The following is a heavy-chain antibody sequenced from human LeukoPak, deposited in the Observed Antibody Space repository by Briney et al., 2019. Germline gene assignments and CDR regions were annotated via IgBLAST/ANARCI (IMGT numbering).Heavy chain of an antibody. D-gene: IGHD1-26*01. J-gene: IGHJ3*02. CDR1: GFTFGSYA. V-gene: IGHV3-23*01. CDR3: AKGSREWELLDAFDI. CDR2: ISGSGGRT. Sequence: PGGSLRLSCAASGFTFGSYAMSWVRQAPGKGLEWVSGISGSGGRTDYADSVKGRFIISRDNAKNTLFLQMNSLRAEDTAVYYCAKGSREWELLDAFDIWGQGTMVTVSS.